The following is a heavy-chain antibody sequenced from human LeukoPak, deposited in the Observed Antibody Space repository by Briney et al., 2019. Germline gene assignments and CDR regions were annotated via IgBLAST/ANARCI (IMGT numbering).Heavy chain of an antibody. V-gene: IGHV4-39*07. CDR1: GGSISSGGHY. CDR3: ARDRAFDI. Sequence: SETLSLTCIVSGGSISSGGHYWGWIRQPPGKGLEWIGSIYYSGSTYYNPSLNSRVTIFIDMSKNQFSLKLSSVTAADTAVYYCARDRAFDIWGQGTMVTVSS. CDR2: IYYSGST. J-gene: IGHJ3*02.